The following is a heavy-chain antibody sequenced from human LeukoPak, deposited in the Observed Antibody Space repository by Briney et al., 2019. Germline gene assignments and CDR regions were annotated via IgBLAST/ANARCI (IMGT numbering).Heavy chain of an antibody. CDR1: GFTLASYA. Sequence: PGGSLRLSCAASGFTLASYAMHWVRQAPGKGLEWVTVISDDGSEKYYVDSVKGRFTISRDDSKNTLYLQMNGLRPEDTAVYYCAKVYSSGSSYFDYWGQGTLVTVSS. CDR3: AKVYSSGSSYFDY. CDR2: ISDDGSEK. J-gene: IGHJ4*02. D-gene: IGHD6-19*01. V-gene: IGHV3-30-3*01.